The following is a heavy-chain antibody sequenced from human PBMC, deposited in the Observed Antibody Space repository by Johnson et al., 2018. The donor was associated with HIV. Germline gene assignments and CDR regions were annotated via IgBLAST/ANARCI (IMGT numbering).Heavy chain of an antibody. D-gene: IGHD3-3*01. J-gene: IGHJ3*02. CDR1: GFTFSNAW. V-gene: IGHV3-15*01. Sequence: VQLVESGGGLVKPGGSLRLSCAASGFTFSNAWMSWVRQAPGKGLEWVGRIKSKTDGGTTDYAAPVKGRFTISRDDSKNTLYRQMNSLKTEGTAVYYCTTEVTWRVYNFWSGYSYDAFDIWGQGIMVTVSS. CDR2: IKSKTDGGTT. CDR3: TTEVTWRVYNFWSGYSYDAFDI.